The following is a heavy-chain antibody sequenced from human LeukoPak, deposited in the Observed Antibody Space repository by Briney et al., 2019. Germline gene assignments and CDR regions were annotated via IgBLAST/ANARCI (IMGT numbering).Heavy chain of an antibody. J-gene: IGHJ4*02. D-gene: IGHD1-26*01. CDR1: GGTFSSYG. CDR2: IIPIFGTA. CDR3: AVGPPGSPGYFDY. Sequence: SVKVSCKTSGGTFSSYGISWVRQAPGQGLEWMGGIIPIFGTANYAQKFQGRVTITADESTSTAYMELSSLRSEDTAVYYCAVGPPGSPGYFDYWGQGTLDTVSS. V-gene: IGHV1-69*01.